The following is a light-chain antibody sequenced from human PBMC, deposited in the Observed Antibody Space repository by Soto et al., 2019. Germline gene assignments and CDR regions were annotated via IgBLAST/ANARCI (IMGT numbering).Light chain of an antibody. J-gene: IGKJ2*01. Sequence: DVHMTQSPSTLSASVGDRVTITCRASESIATWLAWYQQRPGQAPKLLIYDASRLESGVPSRFFGGGSGTEFTLTISGLQPEDFATYYCHQYNSYFGPGTKLEI. CDR3: HQYNSY. CDR1: ESIATW. CDR2: DAS. V-gene: IGKV1-5*01.